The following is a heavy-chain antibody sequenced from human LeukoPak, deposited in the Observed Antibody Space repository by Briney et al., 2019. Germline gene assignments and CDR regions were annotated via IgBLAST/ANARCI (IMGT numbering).Heavy chain of an antibody. CDR3: ARDARQSPPFSFDY. J-gene: IGHJ4*02. CDR1: GGCISSGDYY. Sequence: PSETLSLTCTVSGGCISSGDYYWSWIRQPPGKGLEWIGYIYYSGSTYYNPSLKSRVTISVDTSKNQFSLKLSSVTAADTAVYYCARDARQSPPFSFDYWGQGTLVTVSS. CDR2: IYYSGST. V-gene: IGHV4-30-4*01.